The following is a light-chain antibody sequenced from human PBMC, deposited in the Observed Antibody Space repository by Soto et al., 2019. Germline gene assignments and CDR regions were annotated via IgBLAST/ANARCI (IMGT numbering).Light chain of an antibody. CDR3: QQYGSSPLFT. CDR1: QSVSSSY. V-gene: IGKV3-20*01. J-gene: IGKJ3*01. Sequence: EIVLTQSPGTLSLSPGERATLSCRASQSVSSSYLAWYQQKPGQTPRLLIYGASSRATGIPDRFSGSGSGTDFTLSISRLVPEDFVVYYCQQYGSSPLFTFGPGTKVDIK. CDR2: GAS.